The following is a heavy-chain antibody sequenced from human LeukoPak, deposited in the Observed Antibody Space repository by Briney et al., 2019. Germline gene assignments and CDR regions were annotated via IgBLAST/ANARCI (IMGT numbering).Heavy chain of an antibody. J-gene: IGHJ4*02. CDR3: ARALVPGSYADY. CDR1: GFTVSSNY. Sequence: GGSLRLSCAASGFTVSSNYISWVRQAPGKGLEWVSVIYSGGSTYYADSVKGRFTISRDNSKNTLYLQMNSLRAEDTAVYYCARALVPGSYADYWGQGTLVTVSS. D-gene: IGHD3-16*01. CDR2: IYSGGST. V-gene: IGHV3-53*01.